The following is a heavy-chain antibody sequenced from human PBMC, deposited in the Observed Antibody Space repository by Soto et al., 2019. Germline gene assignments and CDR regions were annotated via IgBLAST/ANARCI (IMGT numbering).Heavy chain of an antibody. CDR1: GFSFSIYW. CDR2: IKPDESEK. V-gene: IGHV3-7*01. Sequence: EVQLVESGGGLVQPGGSLRLSCAASGFSFSIYWMSWVRQAPGKGLEWVANIKPDESEKYYINSVKGRFTISRDNAKNSLYLQMDSLRTEDRAVYYCAREIPKLYFDKWGQGNLVTVSS. CDR3: AREIPKLYFDK. J-gene: IGHJ4*02.